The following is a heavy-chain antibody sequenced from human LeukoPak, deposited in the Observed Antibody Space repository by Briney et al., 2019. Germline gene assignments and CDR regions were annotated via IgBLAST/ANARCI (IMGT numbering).Heavy chain of an antibody. V-gene: IGHV3-21*01. CDR1: GFTFSSYS. CDR3: ARSVSDYGGNYYFDY. J-gene: IGHJ4*02. D-gene: IGHD4-23*01. CDR2: ISSSSSYI. Sequence: GGSLRLSCAASGFTFSSYSMNWVRQAPGKGLACVSSISSSSSYIYYADSVKGRFTISRDNAKNSLYLQMNSLRAEDTAVYYCARSVSDYGGNYYFDYWGQGTLVTVSS.